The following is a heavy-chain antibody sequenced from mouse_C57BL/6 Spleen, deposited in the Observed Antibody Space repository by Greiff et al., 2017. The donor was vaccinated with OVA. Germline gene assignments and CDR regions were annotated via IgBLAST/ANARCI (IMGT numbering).Heavy chain of an antibody. Sequence: EVQLQQSGPELVKPGASVKISCKASGYTFTDYYMNWVKQSHGKSLEWIGDINPNNGGTSYNQKFKGKATLTVDKSSSTAYMELRSLTSEDSAVYYCAMYGDVGFDYWGQGTTLTVSS. J-gene: IGHJ2*01. CDR2: INPNNGGT. V-gene: IGHV1-26*01. D-gene: IGHD1-1*01. CDR3: AMYGDVGFDY. CDR1: GYTFTDYY.